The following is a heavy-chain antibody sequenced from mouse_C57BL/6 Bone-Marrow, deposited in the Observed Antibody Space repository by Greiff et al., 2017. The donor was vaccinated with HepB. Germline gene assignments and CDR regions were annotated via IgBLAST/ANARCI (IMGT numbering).Heavy chain of an antibody. J-gene: IGHJ1*03. CDR1: GFTFSDYG. CDR2: ISSGSSTI. CDR3: ARGGYYYGSSSDWYFDG. V-gene: IGHV5-17*01. D-gene: IGHD1-1*01. Sequence: VMLVESGGGLVKPGGSLKLSCAASGFTFSDYGMHWVRQAPEKGLEWVAYISSGSSTIYYADTVKGRFTISRDNAKNTLFLQMTSLRSEDTAMYYCARGGYYYGSSSDWYFDGWGTGTTVTVSS.